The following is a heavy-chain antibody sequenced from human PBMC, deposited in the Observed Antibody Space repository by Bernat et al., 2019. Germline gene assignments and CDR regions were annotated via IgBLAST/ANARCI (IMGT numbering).Heavy chain of an antibody. CDR2: ISGSGGST. CDR1: GFTFSSDA. CDR3: AKDVVVVPAAMGYFQH. J-gene: IGHJ1*01. V-gene: IGHV3-23*01. Sequence: EVQLLESGGGLVQPGGSLRLSCAASGFTFSSDAMTWVRQAPGKGLEWVSGISGSGGSTYYAGSVKGRFTISRDNSKNTLYLQMTSLRAEDTAVYYCAKDVVVVPAAMGYFQHWGQGTLVTVSS. D-gene: IGHD2-2*01.